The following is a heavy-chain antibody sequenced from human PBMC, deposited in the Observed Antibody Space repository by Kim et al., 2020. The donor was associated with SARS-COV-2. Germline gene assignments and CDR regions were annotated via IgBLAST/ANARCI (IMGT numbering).Heavy chain of an antibody. CDR1: GFTFSRYY. D-gene: IGHD1-26*01. CDR3: ARGGWTSVDY. V-gene: IGHV3-7*01. Sequence: GGSLRLSCAASGFTFSRYYLSWVRQAPGKGLECVAKLNEDGSDKYYVDSVKGRFTISRDNGKNSLSLQMNSLRAEDTAVYYCARGGWTSVDYWGQGTLVNVSS. CDR2: LNEDGSDK. J-gene: IGHJ4*02.